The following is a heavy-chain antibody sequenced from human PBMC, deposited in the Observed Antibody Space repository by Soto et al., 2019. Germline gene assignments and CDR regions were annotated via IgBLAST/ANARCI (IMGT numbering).Heavy chain of an antibody. V-gene: IGHV3-11*04. CDR3: ARDRLYSSSWNDY. CDR2: ISSSSSTI. J-gene: IGHJ4*02. D-gene: IGHD6-13*01. Sequence: PGGSLGLSCVASGFSFSDYSMTWMRQAPGKGLEWVSYISSSSSTIYYADSVKGRFTISRDNAKNSLYLQMNSLRDEDTAVYYCARDRLYSSSWNDYWGQGTLVTAPQ. CDR1: GFSFSDYS.